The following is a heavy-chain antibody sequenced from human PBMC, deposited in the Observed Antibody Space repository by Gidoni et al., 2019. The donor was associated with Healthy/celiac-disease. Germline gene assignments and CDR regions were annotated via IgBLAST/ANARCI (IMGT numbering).Heavy chain of an antibody. CDR3: AKSVAAADYYFDY. V-gene: IGHV3-23*04. J-gene: IGHJ4*02. Sequence: EVQLVESGGGLVQPGGSLRLSCSAPGFTFSSYAVSWVRQAPGKGLEWVSAISGSGGSTYYADAVKGRFTISRDNSKNTLYLQMNSLRAEDTAVYYCAKSVAAADYYFDYWGQGTLVTVSS. D-gene: IGHD6-13*01. CDR2: ISGSGGST. CDR1: GFTFSSYA.